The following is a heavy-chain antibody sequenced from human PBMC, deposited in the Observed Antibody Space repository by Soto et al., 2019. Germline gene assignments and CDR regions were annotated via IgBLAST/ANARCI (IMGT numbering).Heavy chain of an antibody. CDR3: ARSDSEYYGLDV. CDR1: GYTFTNYY. CDR2: INTGSGKS. Sequence: QVQVVQSGAEVKRPGASVTVSCKASGYTFTNYYIHCVRQAPGQGLEWMGIINTGSGKSIYAQKFQGRVGMTRDTSTRTVYMELSSRRSEDTAVYYCARSDSEYYGLDVWGQGTRVTVSS. V-gene: IGHV1-46*01. J-gene: IGHJ6*02.